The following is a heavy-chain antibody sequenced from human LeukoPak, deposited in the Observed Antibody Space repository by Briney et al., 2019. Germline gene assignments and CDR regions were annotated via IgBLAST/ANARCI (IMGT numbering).Heavy chain of an antibody. D-gene: IGHD3-10*01. J-gene: IGHJ3*02. CDR3: ACHRDYYGSGSYLAFDI. V-gene: IGHV1-2*02. CDR2: INPNSGGT. CDR1: GYTFTGYY. Sequence: GASVKVSCKASGYTFTGYYMHWVRQAPGQGLEWMGWINPNSGGTNYAQKFQGRVTMTRDTSISTAYMELSRLRSDDTAAYYCACHRDYYGSGSYLAFDIWGQGTMVTVSS.